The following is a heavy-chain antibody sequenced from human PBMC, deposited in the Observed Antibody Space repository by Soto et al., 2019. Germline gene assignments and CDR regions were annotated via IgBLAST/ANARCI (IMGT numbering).Heavy chain of an antibody. CDR1: GFTFSSYS. CDR3: ARGQLDYDFWSGYYYYYYYMDV. CDR2: ISSSSSYI. J-gene: IGHJ6*03. Sequence: GGSLRLSCAASGFTFSSYSMNWVRQAPGKGLEWVSSISSSSSYIYYADSVKGRFTISRDNAKNSLYLQMNSLRAEDTAVYYCARGQLDYDFWSGYYYYYYYMDVWGKGTTVTVSS. V-gene: IGHV3-21*01. D-gene: IGHD3-3*01.